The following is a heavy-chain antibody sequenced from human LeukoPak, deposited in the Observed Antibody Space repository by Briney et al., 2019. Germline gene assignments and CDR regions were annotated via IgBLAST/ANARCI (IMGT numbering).Heavy chain of an antibody. CDR2: INHSGST. CDR3: ARKSGGTFDY. V-gene: IGHV4-34*01. Sequence: SETLSLTCAVYGGSFSGYYWGWIRQPPGKGLEWIGEINHSGSTNYNPSLKSRVTISVDTSKNQFSLKLSSVTAADTAAYYCARKSGGTFDYWGQGTLVTVSS. CDR1: GGSFSGYY. J-gene: IGHJ4*02. D-gene: IGHD1-1*01.